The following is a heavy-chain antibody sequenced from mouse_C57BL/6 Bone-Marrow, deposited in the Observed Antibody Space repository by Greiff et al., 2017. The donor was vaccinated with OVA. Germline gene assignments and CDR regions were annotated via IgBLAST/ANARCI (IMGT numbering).Heavy chain of an antibody. V-gene: IGHV1-42*01. Sequence: EVMLVESGPELVKPGASVKISCKASGYSFTGYYMNWVKQSPEKSLEWIGEINPSTGGTTYNQKFKAKATLTVDKSSSTAYMQLKSLTSEDSAVYYCARTEGYAMDYWGQGTSVTVSS. CDR2: INPSTGGT. CDR1: GYSFTGYY. J-gene: IGHJ4*01. CDR3: ARTEGYAMDY.